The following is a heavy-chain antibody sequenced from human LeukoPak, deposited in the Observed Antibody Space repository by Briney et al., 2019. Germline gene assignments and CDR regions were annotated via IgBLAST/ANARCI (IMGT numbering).Heavy chain of an antibody. D-gene: IGHD6-6*01. V-gene: IGHV1-69*06. J-gene: IGHJ4*02. CDR2: IIPIFGTA. CDR3: ARDGYEGRYSSSSEDY. CDR1: GGTFSSYA. Sequence: GASVEVSCKASGGTFSSYAISWVRQAPGQGLEWVGGIIPIFGTANYAQKFQGRVTITADKSTSTAYMELSSLRSEDTAVYYCARDGYEGRYSSSSEDYWGQGTLVTVSS.